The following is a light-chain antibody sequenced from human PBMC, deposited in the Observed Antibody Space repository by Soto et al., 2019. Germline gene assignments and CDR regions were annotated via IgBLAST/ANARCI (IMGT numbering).Light chain of an antibody. CDR2: EVH. Sequence: QSALTQPASVSGSPGQSITISCTGTSSDVGGYNYVSWYQQRPGKAPKLMIYEVHNRPSGISNRFSGSKSGNTASLTISGLQAEDYADYYCSPSTTCSTPVFRTGTKATVL. J-gene: IGLJ1*01. CDR1: SSDVGGYNY. CDR3: SPSTTCSTPV. V-gene: IGLV2-14*01.